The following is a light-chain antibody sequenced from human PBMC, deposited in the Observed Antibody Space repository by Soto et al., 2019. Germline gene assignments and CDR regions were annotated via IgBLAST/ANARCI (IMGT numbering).Light chain of an antibody. CDR3: QQYGSSLGVT. Sequence: EIVLTQSPGTLSLSPGERATLSCRASQSVSSSYLAWYQQKPGQAPRLLIYGASSRATGMPDRFSGSGSGTDFTLTISRLEPEDFAVYYCQQYGSSLGVTFGGGTKVEIK. V-gene: IGKV3-20*01. CDR1: QSVSSSY. CDR2: GAS. J-gene: IGKJ4*01.